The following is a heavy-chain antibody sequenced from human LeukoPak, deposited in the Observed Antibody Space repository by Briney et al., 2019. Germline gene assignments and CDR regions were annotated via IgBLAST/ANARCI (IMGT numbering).Heavy chain of an antibody. V-gene: IGHV4-59*01. J-gene: IGHJ4*02. CDR2: IYYSGST. D-gene: IGHD6-13*01. Sequence: VKPSETLSLTCTVSGGSISSYYWSWIRQPPGKGLEWNGYIYYSGSTNYNPSLKSRVTISVDTSKNQFSLKLSSVTAADTAVYYCARASSSWTFFDYWGQGTLVTVSS. CDR3: ARASSSWTFFDY. CDR1: GGSISSYY.